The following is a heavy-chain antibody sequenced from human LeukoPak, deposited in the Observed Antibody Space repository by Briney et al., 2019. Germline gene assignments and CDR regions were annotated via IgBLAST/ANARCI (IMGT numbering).Heavy chain of an antibody. D-gene: IGHD3-22*01. CDR3: AKRGVVIRVILVGFHKEAYYFDS. J-gene: IGHJ4*02. CDR2: ISGSGGGT. V-gene: IGHV3-23*01. CDR1: GITLSNYA. Sequence: PGGSLRLSCAVSGITLSNYAMSGVRQAPGEGLEWVARISGSGGGTNYADSVKGRFTISRDNPKDPLYLQMNNLRADDTAVYFCAKRGVVIRVILVGFHKEAYYFDSWGQGALVTVSS.